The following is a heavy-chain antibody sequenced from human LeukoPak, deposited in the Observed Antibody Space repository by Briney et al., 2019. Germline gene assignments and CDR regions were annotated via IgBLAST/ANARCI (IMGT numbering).Heavy chain of an antibody. CDR1: GYTFTGYY. CDR3: ARAVGATNNAFDI. V-gene: IGHV1-2*02. Sequence: XXXAXGYTFTGYYMXWVRQAPGQGLXXXXWINPNSGGTNYAQKFQGRVTMTRDTSISTAYMELSRLRSDDTAVYYCARAVGATNNAFDIWGQGTMVAVSS. D-gene: IGHD1-26*01. J-gene: IGHJ3*02. CDR2: INPNSGGT.